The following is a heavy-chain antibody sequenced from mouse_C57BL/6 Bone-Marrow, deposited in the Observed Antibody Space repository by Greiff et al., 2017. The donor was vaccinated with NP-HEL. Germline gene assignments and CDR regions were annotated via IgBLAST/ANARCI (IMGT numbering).Heavy chain of an antibody. Sequence: QVQLQQPGAELVKPGASVKLSCKASGYTFTSYWMHWVKQRPGQGLEWIGMIHPNSGSTNYNEKFKSTATLTVDKSSSTAYMQLSSLTSEDSAVYYCGYDGYYSYAMDYWGQGTSVTVSS. CDR3: GYDGYYSYAMDY. D-gene: IGHD2-3*01. CDR2: IHPNSGST. J-gene: IGHJ4*01. V-gene: IGHV1-64*01. CDR1: GYTFTSYW.